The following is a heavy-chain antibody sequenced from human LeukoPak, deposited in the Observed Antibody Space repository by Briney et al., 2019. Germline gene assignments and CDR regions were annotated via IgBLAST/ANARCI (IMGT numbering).Heavy chain of an antibody. V-gene: IGHV3-33*01. J-gene: IGHJ4*02. CDR2: IWYDGSNK. CDR1: GFTFNEFG. D-gene: IGHD1-26*01. Sequence: GGSLRLSCAASGFTFNEFGVHWVRQAPGQGLEWVALIWYDGSNKYYADSAKGRFIISRDNSKNTVYLQMNSLRVEDTAIYYCARDRPTGSYYSIDYWGQGTLAAVSS. CDR3: ARDRPTGSYYSIDY.